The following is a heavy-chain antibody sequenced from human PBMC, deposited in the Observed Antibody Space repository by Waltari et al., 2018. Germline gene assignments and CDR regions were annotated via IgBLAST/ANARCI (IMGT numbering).Heavy chain of an antibody. CDR1: GYTFTEYY. Sequence: EVQLVQSGAEVKKPGATVKISCKVSGYTFTEYYIHWVQQAPGKGLEWMGLVDPEDGETIYAEKFQGRVTITADTSTDTAYMELSSLRSEATAVYYCANVWRQPLAYCGGDCSSGDYWGQGTLVTVSS. D-gene: IGHD2-21*01. CDR3: ANVWRQPLAYCGGDCSSGDY. V-gene: IGHV1-69-2*01. CDR2: VDPEDGET. J-gene: IGHJ4*02.